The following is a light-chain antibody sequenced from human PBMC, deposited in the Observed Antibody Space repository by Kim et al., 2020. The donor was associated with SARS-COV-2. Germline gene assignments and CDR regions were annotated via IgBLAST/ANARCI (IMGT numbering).Light chain of an antibody. CDR3: NTRDSNDYVV. Sequence: VALGQTVRITCQGDSLRSYYATWYQQKPGQAPKVVIYGKDNRPSGVPDRFSGSSSGNTAYLTITGTQAGDEADYYCNTRDSNDYVVFGGGTKVTVL. CDR2: GKD. CDR1: SLRSYY. V-gene: IGLV3-19*01. J-gene: IGLJ2*01.